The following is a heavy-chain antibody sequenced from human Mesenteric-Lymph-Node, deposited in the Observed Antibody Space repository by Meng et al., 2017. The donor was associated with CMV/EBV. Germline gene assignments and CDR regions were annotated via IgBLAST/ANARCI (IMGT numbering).Heavy chain of an antibody. Sequence: GESLKISCAASGFTFDDYGMSWVRQAPGKGLEWVSSISSSSSYINYADSVKGRFTISRDNAKNSLYLQMNSLRAEDTAVYYCARDTSPGPYWGQGTLVTVSS. CDR2: ISSSSSYI. CDR3: ARDTSPGPY. J-gene: IGHJ4*02. CDR1: GFTFDDYG. V-gene: IGHV3-21*01.